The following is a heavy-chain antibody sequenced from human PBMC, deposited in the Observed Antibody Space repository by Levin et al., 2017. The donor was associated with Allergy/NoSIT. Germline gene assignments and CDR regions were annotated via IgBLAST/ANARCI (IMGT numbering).Heavy chain of an antibody. V-gene: IGHV2-5*01. CDR1: GFSVATSGVG. CDR3: ALRRDLLTFEY. J-gene: IGHJ4*02. D-gene: IGHD4/OR15-4a*01. CDR2: IYWNDDK. Sequence: KLSGPTLVKPTQTLTLTCKFSGFSVATSGVGVGWIRQPPGKALEWLALIYWNDDKRYSPSLKTRLTITKDTSENQVILTMSNVYPVDTATYHCALRRDLLTFEYWGQGTLVTVSS.